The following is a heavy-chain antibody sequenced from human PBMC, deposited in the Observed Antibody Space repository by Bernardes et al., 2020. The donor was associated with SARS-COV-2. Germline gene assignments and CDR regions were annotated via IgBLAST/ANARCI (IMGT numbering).Heavy chain of an antibody. J-gene: IGHJ6*02. Sequence: ASVQVSCKASGYTFTSYDINWVRQATGQGREWMGWMNPNSGNTGYAQNFQGRVTMTRNTSISTAYMELSSLRSEDTAVYYCARCRTLYDYYGMDGWCRGTTVTVAS. CDR2: MNPNSGNT. CDR1: GYTFTSYD. V-gene: IGHV1-8*01. CDR3: ARCRTLYDYYGMDG.